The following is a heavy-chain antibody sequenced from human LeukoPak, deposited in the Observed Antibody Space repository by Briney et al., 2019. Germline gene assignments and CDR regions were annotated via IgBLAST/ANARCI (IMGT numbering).Heavy chain of an antibody. Sequence: ASVKVSCKASGYTFTSYDINWVRQATGQGLEWMGWMNPNSGNTGYAQKFQGRVTITRNTSISTAYMELSSLRSEDTAVYYCARGRNSYYDSSHDAFDIWGQGTMVTVSS. V-gene: IGHV1-8*03. D-gene: IGHD3-22*01. J-gene: IGHJ3*02. CDR1: GYTFTSYD. CDR2: MNPNSGNT. CDR3: ARGRNSYYDSSHDAFDI.